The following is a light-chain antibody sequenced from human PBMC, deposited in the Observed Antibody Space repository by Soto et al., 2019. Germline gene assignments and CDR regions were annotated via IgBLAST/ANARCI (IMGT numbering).Light chain of an antibody. CDR1: QRLVYSDGSTY. CDR3: MQGTQWPRT. V-gene: IGKV2-30*01. Sequence: VLMSYSPHSLPVTLGQPASISCRSSQRLVYSDGSTYLNWFQQRSGQSPRRLIYKVSNRDSGVPDRFSGSGSGANFTLNIIRVEAEDVGVYYCMQGTQWPRTFGHGTKADI. J-gene: IGKJ1*01. CDR2: KVS.